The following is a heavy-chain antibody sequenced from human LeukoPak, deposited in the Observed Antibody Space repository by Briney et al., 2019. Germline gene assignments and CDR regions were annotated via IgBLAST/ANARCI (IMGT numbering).Heavy chain of an antibody. CDR3: ARDRQSITIFGVLIPIYMDV. J-gene: IGHJ6*03. V-gene: IGHV3-21*01. Sequence: GGSLRLSCAASGFIFSRYTMNWVRQAPGKGLEWVSLISSSSSYIYHADSVKGRFTISRDNAKNSLYLQMNSLRAEDTAVYYCARDRQSITIFGVLIPIYMDVWGKGTTATASS. D-gene: IGHD3-3*01. CDR2: ISSSSSYI. CDR1: GFIFSRYT.